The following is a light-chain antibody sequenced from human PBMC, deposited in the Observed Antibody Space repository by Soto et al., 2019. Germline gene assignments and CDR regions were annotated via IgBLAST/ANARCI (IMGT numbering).Light chain of an antibody. V-gene: IGKV1-33*01. CDR3: QQYDNLPPFT. CDR2: DAS. CDR1: QDISNY. J-gene: IGKJ3*01. Sequence: DIQMTQSPSSLSASVGDRVTITCQASQDISNYLNWYQQKPGKAPKLLIYDASNLETGVPSRFSGSGSGTAFPFTISILQPEDIATYYCQQYDNLPPFTFGPGTKVDIK.